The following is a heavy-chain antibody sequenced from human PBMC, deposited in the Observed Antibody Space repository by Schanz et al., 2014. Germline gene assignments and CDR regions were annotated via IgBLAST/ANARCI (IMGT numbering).Heavy chain of an antibody. CDR2: ISAYTNNT. CDR1: GYTFTTYY. V-gene: IGHV1-18*01. J-gene: IGHJ4*02. D-gene: IGHD6-19*01. Sequence: QVQLLQSGAEVKKPGASMKVSCKASGYTFTTYYMLWVRQAPGQGLEWMGWISAYTNNTNYAQKVQGRVTMTTDTSTGTAYMELRSLRSDDTAVYYCARGGYSSGWYDRDIAHFDYWGQGTLVTVSS. CDR3: ARGGYSSGWYDRDIAHFDY.